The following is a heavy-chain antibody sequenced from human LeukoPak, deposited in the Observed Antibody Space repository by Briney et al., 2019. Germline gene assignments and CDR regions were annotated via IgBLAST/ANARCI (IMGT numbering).Heavy chain of an antibody. CDR1: GGSISRYY. Sequence: SETLSLTCTVSGGSISRYYWSWIRQPAGKGLEWIGRIYTSGSTNYNPSLKSRVTMSVDTSKNQFPLKLSSVTAADTAVYYCAREPPYCSSTSCPIDYWGQGTLVTVSS. D-gene: IGHD2-2*01. V-gene: IGHV4-4*07. CDR3: AREPPYCSSTSCPIDY. J-gene: IGHJ4*02. CDR2: IYTSGST.